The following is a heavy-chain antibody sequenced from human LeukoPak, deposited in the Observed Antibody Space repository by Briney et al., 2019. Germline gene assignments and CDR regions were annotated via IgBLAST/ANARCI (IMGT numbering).Heavy chain of an antibody. CDR1: GYSFSIYG. CDR2: ISASNGTT. D-gene: IGHD4-17*01. J-gene: IGHJ4*02. V-gene: IGHV1-18*01. CDR3: ARCGAAVTTHFSH. Sequence: ASVKVSCKASGYSFSIYGITWARQAPGQGLEYLGWISASNGTTNYAQKVQDRVTMTTDTSTSTAYLELRSLRSEDTAVYYCARCGAAVTTHFSHWGQGTLVTVSS.